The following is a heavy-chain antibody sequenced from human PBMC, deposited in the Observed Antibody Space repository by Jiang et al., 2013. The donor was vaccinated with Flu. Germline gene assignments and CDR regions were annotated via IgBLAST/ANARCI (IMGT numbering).Heavy chain of an antibody. CDR1: SAPSVVVLTT. CDR3: VRETHMTDFGVLTSPYFDY. CDR2: MSISGKN. J-gene: IGHJ4*02. Sequence: TCTVSWSAPSVVVLTTGAGPGSPAGKGLEWIGRMSISGKNKYNPSLESRVTISVDTSKNQFTLNLNSVTAADTAVYYCVRETHMTDFGVLTSPYFDYWGQGTLVTVSS. D-gene: IGHD3-3*01. V-gene: IGHV4-61*02.